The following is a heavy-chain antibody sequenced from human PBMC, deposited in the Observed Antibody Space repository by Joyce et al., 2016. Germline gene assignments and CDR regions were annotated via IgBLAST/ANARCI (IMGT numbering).Heavy chain of an antibody. CDR1: GGSIRSDY. V-gene: IGHV4-4*09. CDR2: IYSIGST. CDR3: ARSGGNSRFDY. J-gene: IGHJ4*02. Sequence: QVQLQESGPGLVKPSETLSLTCTVSGGSIRSDYWNWIRQSPGKGLEWIGNIYSIGSTDYNPSLKSRVTISIDTSKNEFSLKLSSVTAADTAVYYCARSGGNSRFDYWGQGTLVTVSS.